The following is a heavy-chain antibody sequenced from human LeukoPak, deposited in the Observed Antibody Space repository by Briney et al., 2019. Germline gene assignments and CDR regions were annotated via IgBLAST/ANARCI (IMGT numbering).Heavy chain of an antibody. CDR3: AKDHCSSTSCYYY. Sequence: GGSLRLSCAASGFTFSSYGMHWVRQAPGKGLEWVSAISGSGGSTYYADSVKGRFTISRDNSKNTLYLQMNSLRAEDTAVYYCAKDHCSSTSCYYYWGQGTLVTVSS. J-gene: IGHJ4*02. V-gene: IGHV3-23*01. CDR1: GFTFSSYG. D-gene: IGHD2-2*01. CDR2: ISGSGGST.